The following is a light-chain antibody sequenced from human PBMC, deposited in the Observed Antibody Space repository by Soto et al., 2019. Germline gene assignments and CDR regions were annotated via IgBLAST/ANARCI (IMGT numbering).Light chain of an antibody. CDR1: SSDVGGYNY. CDR3: KSYTSSSTWV. V-gene: IGLV2-14*01. J-gene: IGLJ3*02. Sequence: QSALTQPASVSGSPGQSITISCTGTSSDVGGYNYVSWYHQHPGKAPKLMIYEVSNRPSGVSNRFSGSKSDNTASLTISGLQAEDEADYYCKSYTSSSTWVFGGGTKLTVL. CDR2: EVS.